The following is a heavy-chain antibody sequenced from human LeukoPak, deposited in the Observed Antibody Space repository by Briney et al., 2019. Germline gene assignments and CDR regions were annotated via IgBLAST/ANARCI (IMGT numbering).Heavy chain of an antibody. Sequence: PGGSLRLSCATSGFTFNEYNMNWVRQAPGKGLEWVSSVSGSGRNTFYPDSVEGRFTISRDNSKNTVYLQMNSLRADDTAVYYCVKSRRVGANQRGLFDYWGQGTPVTVSP. CDR3: VKSRRVGANQRGLFDY. CDR1: GFTFNEYN. D-gene: IGHD1-26*01. J-gene: IGHJ4*02. CDR2: VSGSGRNT. V-gene: IGHV3-23*01.